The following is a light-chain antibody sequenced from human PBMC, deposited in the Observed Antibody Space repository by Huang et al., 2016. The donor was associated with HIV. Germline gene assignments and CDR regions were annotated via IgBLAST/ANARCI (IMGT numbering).Light chain of an antibody. CDR3: HQTCKTLRHT. Sequence: DIQMTQSPSSLSASVGDRVTITCRESQGISTGLNWYQQKPGKAPNLLIFAASTLQREVPSRFSGGGSGTDFTLTISHLQPEDFATYYCHQTCKTLRHTFGQGTRLE. J-gene: IGKJ2*01. V-gene: IGKV1-39*01. CDR1: QGISTG. CDR2: AAS.